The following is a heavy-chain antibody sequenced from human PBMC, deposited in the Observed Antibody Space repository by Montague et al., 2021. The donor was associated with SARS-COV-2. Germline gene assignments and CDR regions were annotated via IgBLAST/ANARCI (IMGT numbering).Heavy chain of an antibody. Sequence: SLRLSCAASGFTFSSYDMHWVRQATGKGLEWVSAIGTAGDTYYPGSVKGRFTISRENAKNSLYLQMNSLRAGDTAVYYCATGYSSGWSHQYYFDYWGQGTLSPSPQ. V-gene: IGHV3-13*04. J-gene: IGHJ4*02. D-gene: IGHD6-19*01. CDR1: GFTFSSYD. CDR3: ATGYSSGWSHQYYFDY. CDR2: IGTAGDT.